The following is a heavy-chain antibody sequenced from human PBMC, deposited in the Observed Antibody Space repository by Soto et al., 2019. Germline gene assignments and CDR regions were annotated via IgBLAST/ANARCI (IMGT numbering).Heavy chain of an antibody. CDR2: ISGGGSRR. D-gene: IGHD1-26*01. Sequence: GGSLRLSCAASGFTFVGYAMSWVRQAPGKGMEWVSTISGGGSRRYYADSVKGRFTISGDNSNSILYLDMNSLRAEDTAIYYCAKDLGGTYYVYDHWGQGTLVT. CDR3: AKDLGGTYYVYDH. CDR1: GFTFVGYA. J-gene: IGHJ4*02. V-gene: IGHV3-23*01.